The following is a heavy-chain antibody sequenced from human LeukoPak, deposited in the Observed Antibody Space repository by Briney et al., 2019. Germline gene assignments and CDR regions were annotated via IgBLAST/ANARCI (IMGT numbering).Heavy chain of an antibody. J-gene: IGHJ3*02. CDR2: IYSGGST. Sequence: PGGSLRLSCAASGFTVSSNYMSWVRQAPGKGLEWVSVIYSGGSTYYADSVKGRFTISRDNSKNTLYLQMNSLRAEDTAVYYCARGVEAYCGGDCYSSGIWGQGTMVTVSS. CDR1: GFTVSSNY. V-gene: IGHV3-66*01. CDR3: ARGVEAYCGGDCYSSGI. D-gene: IGHD2-21*02.